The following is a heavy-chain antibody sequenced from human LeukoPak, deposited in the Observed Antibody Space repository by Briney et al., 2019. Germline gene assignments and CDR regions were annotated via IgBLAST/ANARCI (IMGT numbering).Heavy chain of an antibody. V-gene: IGHV4-4*02. CDR3: ARKKAGEPFFDY. Sequence: SETLSLTCAVSGGSISSGNWWSWVLQPPGKGLEWIGEIYHSGSTNYNPSLKSRVTISVDKSKNQFSLKLSSVTAADTAVYYCARKKAGEPFFDYWGQGTLVTVSS. CDR1: GGSISSGNW. J-gene: IGHJ4*02. D-gene: IGHD7-27*01. CDR2: IYHSGST.